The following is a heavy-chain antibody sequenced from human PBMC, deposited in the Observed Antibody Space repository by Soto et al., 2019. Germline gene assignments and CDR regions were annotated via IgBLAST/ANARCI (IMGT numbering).Heavy chain of an antibody. CDR1: GYTFTSYG. V-gene: IGHV1-18*01. J-gene: IGHJ4*02. CDR3: ARGGAYYYDSSGYYWEYYFDY. Sequence: QVQLVQSGAEVKKPGASVKVSCKASGYTFTSYGISWVRQAPGQGLEWMGWISAYNGNTNYAQKLQGRVTMTTDTSTSTAYLELRSLRSDDTAVYYCARGGAYYYDSSGYYWEYYFDYWGQGPLVTVSS. D-gene: IGHD3-22*01. CDR2: ISAYNGNT.